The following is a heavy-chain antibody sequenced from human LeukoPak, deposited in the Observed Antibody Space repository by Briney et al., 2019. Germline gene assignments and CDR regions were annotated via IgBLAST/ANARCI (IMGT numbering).Heavy chain of an antibody. Sequence: SQTLSLTCTVSGGSISSGGYYWSWIRQPPGKGLEWIGYIYHSGSTYYNPSLKSRVTISVDRSKNQFSLKLCSVTAADTAVYYCAKDWNRYCSGGSCYALSLDYWGQGTLVTVSS. J-gene: IGHJ4*02. CDR2: IYHSGST. CDR3: AKDWNRYCSGGSCYALSLDY. V-gene: IGHV4-30-2*01. D-gene: IGHD2-15*01. CDR1: GGSISSGGYY.